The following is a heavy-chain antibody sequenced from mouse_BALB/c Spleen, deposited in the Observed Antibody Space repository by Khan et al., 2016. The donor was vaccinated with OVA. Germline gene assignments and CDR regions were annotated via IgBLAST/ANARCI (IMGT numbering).Heavy chain of an antibody. CDR1: GFSLTTSGMG. J-gene: IGHJ1*01. D-gene: IGHD1-1*01. V-gene: IGHV8-8*01. CDR2: IWRDGVK. CDR3: ARMNGNSLFWYFDV. Sequence: QVTLKESGPGILQPSQTLSLTCSFSGFSLTTSGMGVGWIRQPSGKGLEWLTHIWRDGVKRYNPALESRLTISKDTSSSQVFLKIASVDSTDTATDDCARMNGNSLFWYFDVWGAGTSVTVSS.